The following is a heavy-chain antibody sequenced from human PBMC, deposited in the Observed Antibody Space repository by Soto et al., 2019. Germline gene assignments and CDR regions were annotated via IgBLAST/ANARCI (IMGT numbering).Heavy chain of an antibody. Sequence: GGSLILSCAASGFTFSSYTVHWVRQAPGKGLEWVSSISSGSSLLYYADSVRGRFTISRDNAKNSLYLQVNSLRADDTAVYYCARVPDSSAYYYYFDYWGQGTLVAVSS. D-gene: IGHD3-22*01. CDR1: GFTFSSYT. CDR3: ARVPDSSAYYYYFDY. CDR2: ISSGSSLL. V-gene: IGHV3-21*01. J-gene: IGHJ4*02.